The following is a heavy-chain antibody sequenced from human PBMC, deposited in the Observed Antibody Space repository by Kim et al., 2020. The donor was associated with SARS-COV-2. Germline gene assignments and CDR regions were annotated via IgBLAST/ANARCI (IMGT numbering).Heavy chain of an antibody. V-gene: IGHV4-59*01. J-gene: IGHJ2*01. CDR1: GGSISYYY. CDR3: ARGKYYYDGSGNPRFWYFEI. D-gene: IGHD3-22*01. CDR2: VFDSGST. Sequence: SETLSLTCTVSGGSISYYYWSWIRQPPGKGLEWIGYVFDSGSTKYNPSLKSRVTISLDTSKKQFSLQLTSVTAADPAVYYCARGKYYYDGSGNPRFWYFEIWGRGTLVTVSS.